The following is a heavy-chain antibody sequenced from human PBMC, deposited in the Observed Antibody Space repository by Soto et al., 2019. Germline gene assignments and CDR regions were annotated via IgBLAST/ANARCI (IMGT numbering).Heavy chain of an antibody. J-gene: IGHJ4*02. CDR3: ARAGGLGAVAADY. CDR1: CGSISSGGYS. Sequence: QLQLQESGSGLVKPSQNLSLTCAVSCGSISSGGYSWSWIRQPPGKGLEWIGYIYHSGSTYYNPSLKRRVTISVDRSKNQCSLKLSSVTAADTAVYYCARAGGLGAVAADYCVPGTLVSGSS. D-gene: IGHD6-19*01. V-gene: IGHV4-30-2*01. CDR2: IYHSGST.